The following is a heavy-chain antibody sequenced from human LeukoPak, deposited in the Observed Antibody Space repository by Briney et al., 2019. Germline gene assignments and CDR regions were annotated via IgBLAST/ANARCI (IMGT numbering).Heavy chain of an antibody. CDR2: INPNSGGT. D-gene: IGHD2-2*01. CDR3: ARPVVPSSLAANWFDP. V-gene: IGHV1-2*02. J-gene: IGHJ5*02. Sequence: GASVKVSCKASGYTFTGYYMHWVRQAPGQGLEWMGWINPNSGGTNYAQKFQGRVTMTRDTSISTAYMELSRLRSDDTAVYYCARPVVPSSLAANWFDPWGQGTLVIVSS. CDR1: GYTFTGYY.